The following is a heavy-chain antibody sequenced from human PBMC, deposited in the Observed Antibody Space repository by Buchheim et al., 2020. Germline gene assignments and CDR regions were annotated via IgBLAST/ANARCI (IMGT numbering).Heavy chain of an antibody. J-gene: IGHJ2*01. V-gene: IGHV4-31*03. CDR3: AREGEGYSTSSATRYFDL. Sequence: QVQLQESGPGLVKPSETLSLTCTVSNASITSGSYYWNWIRHHPGKGLEWIGSIYYGGSVYYNPSLKSRLTISLDTSKNQFSLKLNSVTAADTAVYFCAREGEGYSTSSATRYFDLWGRGTL. CDR1: NASITSGSYY. D-gene: IGHD6-6*01. CDR2: IYYGGSV.